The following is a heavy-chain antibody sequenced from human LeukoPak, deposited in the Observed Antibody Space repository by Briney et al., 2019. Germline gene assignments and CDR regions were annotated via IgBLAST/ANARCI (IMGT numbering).Heavy chain of an antibody. CDR3: AKLAGSSGWLFDY. CDR1: GFTFSTYA. D-gene: IGHD6-19*01. J-gene: IGHJ4*02. Sequence: GGSLRLSCAASGFTFSTYAMNWVRQAPGKGLEWVSGISGSGDSTYYADSVKGRFTISRDNSKNTLYLQMNSLRAEDTAVYYCAKLAGSSGWLFDYWGQGTLVTVSS. V-gene: IGHV3-23*01. CDR2: ISGSGDST.